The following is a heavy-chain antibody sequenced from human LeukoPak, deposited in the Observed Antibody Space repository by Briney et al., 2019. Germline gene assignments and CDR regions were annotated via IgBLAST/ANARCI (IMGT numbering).Heavy chain of an antibody. CDR1: GFTFSSYA. Sequence: GGSLRLSCAASGFTFSSYAMSWVRQAPGKGLEWVSAISGSGGSTYYADSVKGRFTISRDNSKNTLYLQMNSLRAEDTAVYYCAKPYCSSTSCYFYGISEDAFDIWGQGTMVTVCS. CDR2: ISGSGGST. V-gene: IGHV3-23*01. CDR3: AKPYCSSTSCYFYGISEDAFDI. J-gene: IGHJ3*02. D-gene: IGHD2-2*01.